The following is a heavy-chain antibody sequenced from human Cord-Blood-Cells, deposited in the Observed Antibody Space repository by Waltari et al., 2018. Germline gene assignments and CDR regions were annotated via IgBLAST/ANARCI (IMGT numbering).Heavy chain of an antibody. Sequence: QVQLVQSGAEVKKPGASVKVSCKVSGYTLTELSMNWVRQAPGTGIEWMGGFDPEDGETIYAQKFQGRVTMTEDTSTDTAYMELSSLRSEDTAVYYCATALMITFGGVIANWFDPWGQGTLVTVSS. CDR3: ATALMITFGGVIANWFDP. V-gene: IGHV1-24*01. D-gene: IGHD3-16*02. J-gene: IGHJ5*02. CDR1: GYTLTELS. CDR2: FDPEDGET.